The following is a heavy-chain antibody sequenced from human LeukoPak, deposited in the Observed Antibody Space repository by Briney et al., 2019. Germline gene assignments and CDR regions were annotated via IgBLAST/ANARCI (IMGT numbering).Heavy chain of an antibody. CDR2: IRSKTSGWTT. J-gene: IGHJ4*02. D-gene: IGHD1-20*01. CDR1: GFTFSDAW. Sequence: GGSLRLSCRASGFTFSDAWVTWVRQAPGKGLEWVGRIRSKTSGWTTDYAAPVKGRFTISRDDSKNTIFLQMNSLKTEDTAVYYCNTFNWNSPFDYWGQGTLVTVSS. CDR3: NTFNWNSPFDY. V-gene: IGHV3-15*01.